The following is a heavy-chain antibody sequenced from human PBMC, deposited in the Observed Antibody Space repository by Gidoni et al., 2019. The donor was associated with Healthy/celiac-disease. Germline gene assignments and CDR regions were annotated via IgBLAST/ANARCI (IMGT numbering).Heavy chain of an antibody. Sequence: QVQLVQSGAEVKQPGASVKVSCKASGYTFTSYDITWVRQATGQGLEWMGWMNPNSGNTGYAQKFQGRVTMTRNTSISTAYMELSSLRSEDTAVYYCSRAFEWERVGIDYWGQVTLVTVSS. V-gene: IGHV1-8*01. D-gene: IGHD1-26*01. CDR3: SRAFEWERVGIDY. CDR1: GYTFTSYD. CDR2: MNPNSGNT. J-gene: IGHJ4*02.